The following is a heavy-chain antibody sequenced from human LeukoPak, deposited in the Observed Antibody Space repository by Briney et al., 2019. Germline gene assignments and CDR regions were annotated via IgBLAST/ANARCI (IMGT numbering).Heavy chain of an antibody. CDR3: ARAGWIVATAFGAFDI. D-gene: IGHD5-12*01. Sequence: ASVKVSCKASGYTYTGYYMHWVRQAPGQGLEWMGWINPNSGGTNYAQKFQGRVTMTRDTSISTAYMGLSRLRSDDTAVYYCARAGWIVATAFGAFDIWGQGTMVTVSS. J-gene: IGHJ3*02. CDR2: INPNSGGT. CDR1: GYTYTGYY. V-gene: IGHV1-2*02.